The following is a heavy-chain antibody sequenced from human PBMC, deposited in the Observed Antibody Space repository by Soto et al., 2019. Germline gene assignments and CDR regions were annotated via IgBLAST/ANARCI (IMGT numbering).Heavy chain of an antibody. D-gene: IGHD3-22*01. CDR2: IYPGDPDT. CDR1: GYSFTSYW. Sequence: GESLKISCKGSGYSFTSYWIGWVRQMPGKGLEWMGIIYPGDPDTRYSPSFQGQVTISADKSISTAYLQWSSLKASDTAMYYCARTRPHYYDSSGSDAFDIWGQGTMVTVSS. CDR3: ARTRPHYYDSSGSDAFDI. V-gene: IGHV5-51*01. J-gene: IGHJ3*02.